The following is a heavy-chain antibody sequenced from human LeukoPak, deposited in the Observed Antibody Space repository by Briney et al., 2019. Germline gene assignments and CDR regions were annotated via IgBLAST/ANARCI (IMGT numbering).Heavy chain of an antibody. Sequence: SETLSFTCTVSGASISSYDRTWVRQPPGKGLEWIGYISSSGSTNYTPSLKTRVTISVDTSKNQFSLKLSSVTAADTAVYYCARGVEYFDYWGQGTLVTVSS. CDR3: ARGVEYFDY. CDR2: ISSSGST. CDR1: GASISSYD. D-gene: IGHD5-24*01. V-gene: IGHV4-59*01. J-gene: IGHJ4*02.